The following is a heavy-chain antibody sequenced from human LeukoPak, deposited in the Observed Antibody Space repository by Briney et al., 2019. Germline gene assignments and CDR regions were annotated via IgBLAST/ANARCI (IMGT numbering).Heavy chain of an antibody. CDR1: GGTFSSYA. Sequence: SVKVSCKASGGTFSSYAISWVRQAPGQGLEWMGRIIPILGIANYAQKFQGRVTITADKSTSTAYMELSSLRSEDTAVYYCARSEDSGSYFSSDYWGQGTLVAVSS. D-gene: IGHD1-26*01. CDR3: ARSEDSGSYFSSDY. V-gene: IGHV1-69*04. CDR2: IIPILGIA. J-gene: IGHJ4*02.